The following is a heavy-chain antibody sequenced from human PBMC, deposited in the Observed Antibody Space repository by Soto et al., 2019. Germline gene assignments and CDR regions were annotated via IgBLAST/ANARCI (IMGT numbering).Heavy chain of an antibody. CDR2: IYYSGST. J-gene: IGHJ6*02. V-gene: IGHV4-39*01. CDR3: APRGEGYRSDSTYYFSGMDV. CDR1: GGSISSSSYY. D-gene: IGHD5-18*01. Sequence: SETLSLTCTVSGGSISSSSYYWGWIRQPPGKGLEWIGSIYYSGSTYYNPSLKSRVTISVDTSKNQFSLKLSSVTAADTAVYYCAPRGEGYRSDSTYYFSGMDVWGEGTAVT.